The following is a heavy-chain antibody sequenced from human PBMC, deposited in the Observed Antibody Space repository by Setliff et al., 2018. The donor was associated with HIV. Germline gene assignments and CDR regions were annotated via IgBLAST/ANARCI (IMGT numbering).Heavy chain of an antibody. V-gene: IGHV1-46*01. D-gene: IGHD3-9*01. CDR1: GYTFTGYY. Sequence: ASVKVSCKASGYTFTGYYIHWVRQAPGQGLGWMGEINPSGGSTSYSEKFRGRATMTRDTSRSTVYMELSSLRFDDTAVYYCARVPILRYASPVDMWGQGTLVTVS. CDR2: INPSGGST. CDR3: ARVPILRYASPVDM. J-gene: IGHJ4*02.